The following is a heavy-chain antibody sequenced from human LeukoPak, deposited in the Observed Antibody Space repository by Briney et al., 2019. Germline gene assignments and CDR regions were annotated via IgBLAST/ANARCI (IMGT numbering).Heavy chain of an antibody. J-gene: IGHJ6*03. D-gene: IGHD3-22*01. CDR1: GYTFTSYG. Sequence: GASVKVSCKASGYTFTSYGISWVRQAPGQGLEWMGWISAYNGNTNYAQKLQGRVTMTTDTSTSTAYMELRRLRSDDTAVYYCARYYYDSSGYYPETYYYYMDVWGKGTTVTVSS. V-gene: IGHV1-18*01. CDR3: ARYYYDSSGYYPETYYYYMDV. CDR2: ISAYNGNT.